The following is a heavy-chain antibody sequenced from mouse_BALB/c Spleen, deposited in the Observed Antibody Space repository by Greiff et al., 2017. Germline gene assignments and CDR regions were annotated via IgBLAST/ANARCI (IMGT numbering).Heavy chain of an antibody. D-gene: IGHD2-13*01. CDR2: IYPGDGDT. J-gene: IGHJ2*01. CDR3: ARWDDGDGDY. CDR1: GYTFTSYW. Sequence: VQLQQSGAELARPGASVKLSCKASGYTFTSYWMQWVKQRPGQGLEWIGAIYPGDGDTRYTQTFKGKATLTADKSSSTAYMQLSSLASEDAAVYYCARWDDGDGDYWGQGTTLTVSS. V-gene: IGHV1-87*01.